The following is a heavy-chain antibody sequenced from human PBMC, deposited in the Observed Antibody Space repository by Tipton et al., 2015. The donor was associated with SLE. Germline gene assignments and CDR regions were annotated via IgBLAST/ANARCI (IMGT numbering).Heavy chain of an antibody. CDR3: ARGYQGDSSGYLYYFDY. D-gene: IGHD3-22*01. J-gene: IGHJ4*02. CDR2: IYYSGST. CDR1: GGSVSSGGYS. V-gene: IGHV4-61*08. Sequence: TLSLTCAVSGGSVSSGGYSWSWVRQPPGKGLEWIGYIYYSGSTNYNPSLKSRVTISVDTSKNQFSLKLSSVTAADTAVYYCARGYQGDSSGYLYYFDYWGQGTLITVSS.